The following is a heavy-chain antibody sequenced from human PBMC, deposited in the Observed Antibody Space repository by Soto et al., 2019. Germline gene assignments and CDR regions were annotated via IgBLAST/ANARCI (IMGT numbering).Heavy chain of an antibody. D-gene: IGHD2-2*01. CDR2: IKQDGSEK. V-gene: IGHV3-7*01. CDR3: ARLSDSISCFGFDI. Sequence: GGSLRLSCAASGFTFSSYWMSWVRQAPGKGLEWVANIKQDGSEKYYVDSVRGRFTISRDNAKNSLYLQMNSLRADDTAIYYCARLSDSISCFGFDIWGQGTMVTVSS. CDR1: GFTFSSYW. J-gene: IGHJ3*02.